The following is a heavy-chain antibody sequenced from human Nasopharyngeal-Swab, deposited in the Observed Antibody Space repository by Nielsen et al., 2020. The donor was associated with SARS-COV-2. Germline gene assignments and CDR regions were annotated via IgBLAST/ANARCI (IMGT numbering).Heavy chain of an antibody. CDR3: ARERTDCSGGSCYSYGMDV. J-gene: IGHJ6*02. Sequence: GGSLRLSCAASGFTFDDYAMHWVRQAPGKGLEWVSGISWNSGSIGYADSVKGRFTISRENAKNSLYLQMNSLRAGDTAVYYCARERTDCSGGSCYSYGMDVWGQGTTVTVSS. CDR1: GFTFDDYA. D-gene: IGHD2-15*01. V-gene: IGHV3-9*01. CDR2: ISWNSGSI.